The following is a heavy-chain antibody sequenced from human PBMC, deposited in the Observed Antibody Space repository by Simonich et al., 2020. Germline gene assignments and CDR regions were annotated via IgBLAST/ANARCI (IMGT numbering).Heavy chain of an antibody. V-gene: IGHV3-21*01. D-gene: IGHD5-18*01. J-gene: IGHJ4*02. CDR3: ARDVDTAMVFDY. CDR1: GFTFSSYS. CDR2: NRSSSSYI. Sequence: EVQLVESGGGLVKPGGSLRLSCAASGFTFSSYSMNWVRQAPGKGLEWVSSNRSSSSYIYYAASGKGRFTISRDNAKNSMYLQMNSLRAEDTAVYYCARDVDTAMVFDYWGQGTLVTVSS.